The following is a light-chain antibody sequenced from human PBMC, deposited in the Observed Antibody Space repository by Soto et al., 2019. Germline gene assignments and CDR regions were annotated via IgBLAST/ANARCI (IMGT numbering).Light chain of an antibody. J-gene: IGKJ5*01. V-gene: IGKV1-16*01. CDR3: QQYSTYPLT. CDR1: QGISKY. Sequence: DIQMTQSPSSLSAYVGDRVTITCRASQGISKYVAWLQHKPGQAPKSLIFGSTSLHTGVPSRSSGSGSGTDFTLTISSLQPEDFATYYCQQYSTYPLTFGQGTRLEIK. CDR2: GST.